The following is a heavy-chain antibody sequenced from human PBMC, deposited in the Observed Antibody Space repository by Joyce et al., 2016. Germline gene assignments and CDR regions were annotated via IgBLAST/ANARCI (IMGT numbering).Heavy chain of an antibody. CDR1: VYTFGSYW. CDR3: ARLESYCRSSICPPLY. Sequence: DVQLVQSGAEVKKPGDSLRISCKGSVYTFGSYWIGWVRQMPGKGPEWMGILYPGDSDTRYSPSFQGQVTISADKSISTAYLQWSRLKASDTAIYYCARLESYCRSSICPPLYWGQGTLVTVSS. CDR2: LYPGDSDT. D-gene: IGHD2-2*01. J-gene: IGHJ4*02. V-gene: IGHV5-51*01.